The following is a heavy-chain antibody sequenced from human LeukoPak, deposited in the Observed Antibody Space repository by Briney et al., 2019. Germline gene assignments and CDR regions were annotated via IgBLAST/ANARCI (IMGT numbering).Heavy chain of an antibody. J-gene: IGHJ5*02. CDR1: GFTFSSYA. V-gene: IGHV3-30-3*01. CDR2: ISYDGSNK. CDR3: ARGQDIVVFDL. D-gene: IGHD2-15*01. Sequence: GRSLRLSCAASGFTFSSYAMHWVRQAPGKGLEWVAVISYDGSNKYYADSVKGRFTISRDNSKNTLYLQMNSLRAEDTAVYYCARGQDIVVFDLWGQGTLVTVSS.